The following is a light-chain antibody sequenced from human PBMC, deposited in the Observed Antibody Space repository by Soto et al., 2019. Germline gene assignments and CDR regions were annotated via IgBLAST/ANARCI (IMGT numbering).Light chain of an antibody. CDR2: KAS. J-gene: IGKJ1*01. V-gene: IGKV1-5*03. CDR3: QQSWT. Sequence: DIQMTQSPSTLSASVGDRVTINCRASQSISSWLAWYQQKPGKAPKLLIYKASSLEIGVPSRFSGSGSGTEFTLTISSLQPDYFATYYCQQSWTFGQGTKVEIK. CDR1: QSISSW.